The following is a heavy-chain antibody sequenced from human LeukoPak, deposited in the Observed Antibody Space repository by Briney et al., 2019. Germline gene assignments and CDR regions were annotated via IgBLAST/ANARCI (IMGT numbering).Heavy chain of an antibody. CDR2: IRFDGSNE. D-gene: IGHD6-13*01. J-gene: IGHJ6*03. V-gene: IGHV3-30*02. CDR1: GFTFRSYG. Sequence: PGGSLRLSCAASGFTFRSYGIHWVRQAPGKGLEWVAFIRFDGSNEYYADSVKGRFTISRDNSKNTLFVQMNSLRAEDTAVYYCAKDRVAAAGSFRSMDVWGKGTTVTVFS. CDR3: AKDRVAAAGSFRSMDV.